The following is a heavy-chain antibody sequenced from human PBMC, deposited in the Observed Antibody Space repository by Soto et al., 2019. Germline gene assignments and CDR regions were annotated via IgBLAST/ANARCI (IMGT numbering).Heavy chain of an antibody. Sequence: SETLSLTCAVYGGSFSGYYWSWIRQPPGRGLEWIGEINHSGSTNYNPSLKSRVTISVDTSKNQFSLKLSSVTAADTAVYYCARIPLIVVVTDIYYYYYGMDVWGQGTTVTVSS. J-gene: IGHJ6*02. CDR2: INHSGST. CDR1: GGSFSGYY. D-gene: IGHD2-21*02. CDR3: ARIPLIVVVTDIYYYYYGMDV. V-gene: IGHV4-34*01.